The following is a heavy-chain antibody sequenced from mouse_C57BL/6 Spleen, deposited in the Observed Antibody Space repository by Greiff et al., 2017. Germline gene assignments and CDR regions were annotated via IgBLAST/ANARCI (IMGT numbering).Heavy chain of an antibody. CDR2: INPNYGTT. CDR1: GYSFTDYN. Sequence: EVQLQESGPELVKPGASVKISCKASGYSFTDYNMNWVKQSNGKSLEWIGVINPNYGTTSYNQKFKGKATLTVDQSSSTAYMQLNSLTSEDSAVYYCARSQLSNWDPYAMDYWGQGTSVTVSS. D-gene: IGHD4-1*02. V-gene: IGHV1-39*01. CDR3: ARSQLSNWDPYAMDY. J-gene: IGHJ4*01.